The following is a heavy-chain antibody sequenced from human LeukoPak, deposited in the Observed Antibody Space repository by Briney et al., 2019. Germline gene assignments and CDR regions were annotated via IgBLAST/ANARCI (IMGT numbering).Heavy chain of an antibody. CDR2: IKEDGSEK. CDR1: GFSFSSYW. D-gene: IGHD3-22*01. V-gene: IGHV3-7*01. J-gene: IGHJ4*02. CDR3: ARKDSSPRTFDY. Sequence: GGSLRLSCAASGFSFSSYWMSWVRQAPGKGLEWVANIKEDGSEKNYVDSAKGRFTISRDNAKNSLYLQMNSLRAEDTAVYYCARKDSSPRTFDYWGQGTLVTVSS.